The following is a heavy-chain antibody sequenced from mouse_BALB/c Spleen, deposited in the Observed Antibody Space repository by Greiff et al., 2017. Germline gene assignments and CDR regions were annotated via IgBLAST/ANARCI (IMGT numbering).Heavy chain of an antibody. CDR1: GFTFSSYG. V-gene: IGHV5-6-3*01. CDR2: INSNGGST. J-gene: IGHJ2*01. CDR3: AREYGNYYFDY. D-gene: IGHD2-10*02. Sequence: EVKLMESGGGLVQPGGSLKLSCAASGFTFSSYGMSWVRQTPDKRLELVATINSNGGSTYYPDSVKGRFTISRDNAKNTLYLQMSSLKSEDTAMYYCAREYGNYYFDYWGQGTTLTVSS.